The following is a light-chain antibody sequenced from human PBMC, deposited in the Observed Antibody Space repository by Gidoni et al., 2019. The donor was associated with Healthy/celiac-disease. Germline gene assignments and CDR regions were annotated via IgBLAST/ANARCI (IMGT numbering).Light chain of an antibody. J-gene: IGKJ1*01. CDR2: DAS. CDR3: QQRSNWPPGWT. V-gene: IGKV3-11*01. Sequence: IVLTQSPATLSLSPGERATLSCRASPSVSSYLAWYQQKPGQAPRLLIYDASNRATGLPARFSGSGSGTDFTLTISSLEPEEFAVYYCQQRSNWPPGWTFXQXTKVEIK. CDR1: PSVSSY.